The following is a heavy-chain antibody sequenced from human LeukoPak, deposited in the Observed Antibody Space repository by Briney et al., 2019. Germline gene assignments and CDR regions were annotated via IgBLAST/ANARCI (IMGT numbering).Heavy chain of an antibody. CDR1: GGTFSSYA. J-gene: IGHJ4*02. Sequence: GASVKVSCKASGGTFSSYAFSWVRQAPGQGLEWMGRIIPILGIANYAQKFQGRVTITADKSTSTAYMELSSLRSEDTAVYYCARAPDYGSGSHGPDYWGQGTLVTVSS. V-gene: IGHV1-69*04. D-gene: IGHD3-10*01. CDR2: IIPILGIA. CDR3: ARAPDYGSGSHGPDY.